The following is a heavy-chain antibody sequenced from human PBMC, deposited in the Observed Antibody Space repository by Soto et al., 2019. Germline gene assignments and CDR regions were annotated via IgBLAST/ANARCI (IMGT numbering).Heavy chain of an antibody. CDR2: IRRESYGGTT. CDR3: TRDVIGTTEPRYFDL. D-gene: IGHD1-7*01. V-gene: IGHV3-49*04. J-gene: IGHJ2*01. Sequence: QAGGSLRLSCSASGFTFGDCAMSWVRQAPGKGLEWVGFIRRESYGGTTEYAASVKGRFTISRDDSKSIAYLQMNSLKSEDTAVYYCTRDVIGTTEPRYFDLWGRGTLVTVSS. CDR1: GFTFGDCA.